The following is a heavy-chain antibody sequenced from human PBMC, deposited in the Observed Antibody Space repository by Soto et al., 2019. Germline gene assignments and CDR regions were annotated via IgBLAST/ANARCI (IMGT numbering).Heavy chain of an antibody. V-gene: IGHV4-4*02. Sequence: QVQLQASGPGLVEPSGTLSLTCAVSNGSISSLSWWVWVRQSPGTGLERIGEIYHSGNTNYNPSLKSRVTLSVDKSNNNLSLERRCVTAAETAVSYCAKAVPLVSGSVYPYDAFAIWGRGTMFTVSS. D-gene: IGHD3-10*01. CDR3: AKAVPLVSGSVYPYDAFAI. CDR2: IYHSGNT. J-gene: IGHJ3*02. CDR1: NGSISSLSW.